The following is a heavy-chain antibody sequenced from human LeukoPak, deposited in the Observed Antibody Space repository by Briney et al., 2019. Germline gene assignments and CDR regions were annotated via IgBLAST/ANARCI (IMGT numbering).Heavy chain of an antibody. CDR3: TVGVGDH. V-gene: IGHV3-15*04. CDR2: SDSNLEPGTT. Sequence: GGSLRLSCAASGFTFSSYAMSWVRQAPGKGLEWVGRSDSNLEPGTTAYDAPVKGRFTISRDDSKDTLFLQMNGLKAEDTAIYYCTVGVGDHWGQGTQVTVSS. CDR1: GFTFSSYA. J-gene: IGHJ4*02.